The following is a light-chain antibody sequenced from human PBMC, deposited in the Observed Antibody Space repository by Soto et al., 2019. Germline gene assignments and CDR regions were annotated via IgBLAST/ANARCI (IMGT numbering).Light chain of an antibody. CDR1: QVISTS. V-gene: IGKV1-9*01. J-gene: IGKJ5*01. CDR3: QQLFDSPIT. CDR2: AAS. Sequence: GGSVPISCRASQVISTSLAWYQVKPGKAPKLLIYAASTLESGVPSRFSATVSGTEFSLTITSLQPEDFATYYCQQLFDSPITFGQGTRLEIK.